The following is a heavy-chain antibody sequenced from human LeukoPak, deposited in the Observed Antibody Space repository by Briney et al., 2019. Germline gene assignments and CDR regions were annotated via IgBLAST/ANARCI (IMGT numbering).Heavy chain of an antibody. J-gene: IGHJ6*03. CDR1: GYTFTSYA. V-gene: IGHV1-2*02. Sequence: ASVKVSCKASGYTFTSYAMNWVRQAPGQGLEWMGWINPNSGGTNYAQKFQGRVTMTRDTSISTAYMELSRLRSDDTAVYYCARGVATTNLPQYYYYMDVWGKGTTVTVSS. CDR2: INPNSGGT. D-gene: IGHD5-12*01. CDR3: ARGVATTNLPQYYYYMDV.